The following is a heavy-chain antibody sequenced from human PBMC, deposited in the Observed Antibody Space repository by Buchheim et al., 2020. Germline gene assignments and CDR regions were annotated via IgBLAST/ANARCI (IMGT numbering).Heavy chain of an antibody. J-gene: IGHJ6*02. D-gene: IGHD2/OR15-2a*01. V-gene: IGHV4-30-4*01. CDR1: GASITSGDYN. CDR3: ARATYKGEMDV. Sequence: QVQLQESGPGLVKPSQTLSLTCTVSGASITSGDYNWSWIRQSPGKGLEWLGFIYYTGSTYYNPSLKSRVTISVDTSTNQFSLNLRSVTAADTAIYFCARATYKGEMDVWGQGTT. CDR2: IYYTGST.